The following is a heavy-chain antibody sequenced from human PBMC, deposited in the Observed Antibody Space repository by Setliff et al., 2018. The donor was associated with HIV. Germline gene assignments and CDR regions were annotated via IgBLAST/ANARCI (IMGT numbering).Heavy chain of an antibody. CDR3: ARLSKSIAVAGLDY. CDR2: SYYSGST. Sequence: PSETLSLTCTVAGGSISSSSYYWGWIRQPQGKGLEWIGSSYYSGSTYYNPSLKSRFAISVDTSKNQFPLKLSSVTAATTAVYYCARLSKSIAVAGLDYWGQGTLVTV. V-gene: IGHV4-39*01. J-gene: IGHJ4*02. CDR1: GGSISSSSYY. D-gene: IGHD6-19*01.